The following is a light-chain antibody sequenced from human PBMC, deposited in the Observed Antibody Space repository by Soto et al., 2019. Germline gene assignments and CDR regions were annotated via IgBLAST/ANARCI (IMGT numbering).Light chain of an antibody. V-gene: IGLV1-40*01. CDR2: GNS. J-gene: IGLJ1*01. Sequence: QSVLTQPPSVSGAPGQRVTISCTGSSSNIGAGYDVHWYQQLPGTAPKLLIYGNSNRPSGVPDRFSGSKSGTSASLAITGLKSEDEADDYCQSYDSRGCFGTGTKVTVL. CDR1: SSNIGAGYD. CDR3: QSYDSRGC.